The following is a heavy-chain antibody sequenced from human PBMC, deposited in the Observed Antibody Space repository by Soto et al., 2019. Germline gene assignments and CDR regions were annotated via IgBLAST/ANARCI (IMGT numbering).Heavy chain of an antibody. V-gene: IGHV1-18*01. CDR1: GYAFSNYG. D-gene: IGHD2-8*02. CDR3: ATGTGSYYWYFDI. Sequence: ASVKVYCKGAGYAFSNYGITWVRQAPGQGLEWVGWISAYSGHTNYAQKLQGRVTMTTDTSTSTAYMELRSLRSDDTAIYYCATGTGSYYWYFDIWGRGTLVTVSS. J-gene: IGHJ2*01. CDR2: ISAYSGHT.